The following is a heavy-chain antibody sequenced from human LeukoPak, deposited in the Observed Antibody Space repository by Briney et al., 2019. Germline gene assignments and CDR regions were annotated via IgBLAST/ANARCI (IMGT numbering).Heavy chain of an antibody. CDR2: IIPILGIA. D-gene: IGHD5-24*01. CDR3: VIDGYNSEYDY. V-gene: IGHV1-69*04. Sequence: ASVKVSCKASGCTFSSYAISWVRQAPGQGLEWMGRIIPILGIANYAQKFQGRVTITADKSTSTAYMELSSLRSEDTAVYYCVIDGYNSEYDYWGQGTLVTVSS. CDR1: GCTFSSYA. J-gene: IGHJ4*02.